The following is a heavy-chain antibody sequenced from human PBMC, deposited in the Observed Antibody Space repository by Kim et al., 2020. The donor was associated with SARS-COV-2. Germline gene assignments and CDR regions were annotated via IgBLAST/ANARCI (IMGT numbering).Heavy chain of an antibody. CDR3: AKEYQWMRTGTDTHYYF. CDR2: IWYDGTHK. V-gene: IGHV3-33*06. CDR1: GFFFDTYG. D-gene: IGHD2-2*01. Sequence: GGSLRLSCAASGFFFDTYGMHWVRQAPGKGLEWVAVIWYDGTHKYYADSVKGRFTISRDNAKSTLYLQMNSLRAEDTAIYYCAKEYQWMRTGTDTHYYF. J-gene: IGHJ4*01.